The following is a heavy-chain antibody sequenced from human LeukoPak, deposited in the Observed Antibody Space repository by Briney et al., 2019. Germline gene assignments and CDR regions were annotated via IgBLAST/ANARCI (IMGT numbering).Heavy chain of an antibody. J-gene: IGHJ4*02. V-gene: IGHV4-39*07. CDR3: AREGGFYRPLDY. Sequence: SETLSLTCTVSGGSINSSSYYWGWMRQPPGKGLEWIGEVHLDGRTNYNPSLKSRLVMSADLPENHISLKLTSVTAADTAVYYCAREGGFYRPLDYSGQGTLVTVSS. D-gene: IGHD6-25*01. CDR1: GGSINSSSYY. CDR2: VHLDGRT.